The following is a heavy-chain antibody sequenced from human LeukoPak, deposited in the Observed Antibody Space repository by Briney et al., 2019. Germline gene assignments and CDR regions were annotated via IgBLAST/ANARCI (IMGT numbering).Heavy chain of an antibody. CDR3: ARRFVVGALYYFDY. V-gene: IGHV4-4*02. J-gene: IGHJ4*02. CDR1: GGSISSSNW. CDR2: IYHSGST. D-gene: IGHD1-26*01. Sequence: PSETLSLTCAVSGGSISSSNWWSWVRQPPGKGLEWIGEIYHSGSTNYNPSLKSRVTISVDTSKNQFSLKLSSVTAADTAVYYCARRFVVGALYYFDYWGQGTLVTVSS.